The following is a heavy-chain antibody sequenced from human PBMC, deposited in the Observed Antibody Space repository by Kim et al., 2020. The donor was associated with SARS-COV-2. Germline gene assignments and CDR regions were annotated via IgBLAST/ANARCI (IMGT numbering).Heavy chain of an antibody. D-gene: IGHD2-2*02. CDR1: GYSISSGYY. J-gene: IGHJ5*01. Sequence: SKTLSLTCTVSGYSISSGYYWGWIRQPPGKGLEWIGSIYHSGSTYYNPSLKSRVTISVDTSKNQFSLKLSSVTAADTAVYYCARESGDCSSTSCYSPDW. CDR3: ARESGDCSSTSCYSPDW. CDR2: IYHSGST. V-gene: IGHV4-38-2*02.